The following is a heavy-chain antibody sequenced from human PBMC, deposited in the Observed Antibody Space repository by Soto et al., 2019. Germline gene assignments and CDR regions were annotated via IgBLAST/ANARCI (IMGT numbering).Heavy chain of an antibody. J-gene: IGHJ4*02. D-gene: IGHD3-3*01. CDR1: GFTFSDYY. Sequence: GGSLRLSCAASGFTFSDYYMSWIRQAPGKGLEWVSYISSSGSTIYYADSVKGRFTISRDNAKNSLYLQMNSLRAEDTAVYYCARWWVQFLEWPPNDYWGQGTLVTVSS. V-gene: IGHV3-11*01. CDR2: ISSSGSTI. CDR3: ARWWVQFLEWPPNDY.